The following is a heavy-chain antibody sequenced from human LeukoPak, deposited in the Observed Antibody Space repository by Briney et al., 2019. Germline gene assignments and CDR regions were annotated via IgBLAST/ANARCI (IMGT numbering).Heavy chain of an antibody. CDR3: VRDSAHTVVVPAVIPPGLDNWFDP. Sequence: GSLRLSCAASGFTFSSYEMNWVRQAPGKGLEWVSFISGSGSNTKYADSVKGRFTISRDNAKNSLYLQMNSLRAEDTAVYYCVRDSAHTVVVPAVIPPGLDNWFDPWGQGTLVTVSS. V-gene: IGHV3-48*03. CDR2: ISGSGSNT. CDR1: GFTFSSYE. J-gene: IGHJ5*02. D-gene: IGHD2-2*01.